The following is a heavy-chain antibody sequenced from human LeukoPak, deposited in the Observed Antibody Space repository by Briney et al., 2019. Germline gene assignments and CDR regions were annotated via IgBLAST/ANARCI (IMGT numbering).Heavy chain of an antibody. J-gene: IGHJ4*02. V-gene: IGHV3-30*04. D-gene: IGHD2-2*01. CDR1: GYTFSGYA. CDR3: ARVSCSSTSCYDNFFDY. Sequence: GTSVRLSCVVSGYTFSGYAMHWVRHAPPKGMEWVAVISHDESNKYFADSVKGRCSIPRDNSNNTVSLQMNTLTADDTAVYYFARVSCSSTSCYDNFFDYWGQGTLVTVSS. CDR2: ISHDESNK.